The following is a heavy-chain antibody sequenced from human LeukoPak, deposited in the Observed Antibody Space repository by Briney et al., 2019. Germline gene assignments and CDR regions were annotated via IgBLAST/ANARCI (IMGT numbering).Heavy chain of an antibody. CDR2: ISDTGDTT. V-gene: IGHV3-23*01. CDR1: GFMFSSRA. J-gene: IGHJ4*02. CDR3: AKDRGTGWYPDFDS. Sequence: GGSLSLSCAASGFMFSSRAMSWVRQAPGKGLEWVSFISDTGDTTHYADSVKGRFAISRDTSRNTLYLQMNSLRAEDTAVYYCAKDRGTGWYPDFDSWGQGTLVTVSS. D-gene: IGHD6-19*01.